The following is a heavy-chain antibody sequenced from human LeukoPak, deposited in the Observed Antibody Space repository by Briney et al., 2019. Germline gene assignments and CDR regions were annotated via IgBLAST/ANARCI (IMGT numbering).Heavy chain of an antibody. CDR1: GGSFSGYY. Sequence: ETLSLTRAVYGGSFSGYYWSWIRQPPGKGLEWIGEINHSGSTNYNPSLKSRVTISVDTSKNQFSLKLSSVTAADTAVYYCARASGYYDSSGYVSEYFQHWGQGTLVTVSS. CDR2: INHSGST. D-gene: IGHD3-22*01. CDR3: ARASGYYDSSGYVSEYFQH. J-gene: IGHJ1*01. V-gene: IGHV4-34*01.